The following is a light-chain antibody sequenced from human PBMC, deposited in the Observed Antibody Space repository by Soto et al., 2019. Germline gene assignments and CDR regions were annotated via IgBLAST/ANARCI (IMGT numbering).Light chain of an antibody. Sequence: DIQMTQSPSSLSASVGDRVTIICRASQSVSTRLAWYQQKPGKAPKVLIYDASSWAGGVPSRFTDSGSGTEFTLTINSLQPDDFATYYCQQYSVYWTFGQGTKVEIK. CDR1: QSVSTR. V-gene: IGKV1-5*02. J-gene: IGKJ1*01. CDR2: DAS. CDR3: QQYSVYWT.